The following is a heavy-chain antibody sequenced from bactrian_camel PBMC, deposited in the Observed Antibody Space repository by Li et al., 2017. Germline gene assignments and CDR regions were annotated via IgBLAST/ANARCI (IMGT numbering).Heavy chain of an antibody. CDR2: IYTGSGNT. CDR1: GVSLTPHR. D-gene: IGHD2*01. V-gene: IGHV3S63*01. J-gene: IGHJ6*01. CDR3: AARGPYCYTKLSVRDFTY. Sequence: HVQLVESGGDSVQAGGSLRLSCSASGVSLTPHRMAWFRQTPGNEREGVATIGIYTGSGNTYYADSVKGRFTISQDNAKNTVYLQMNSLKPEDTAMYYCAARGPYCYTKLSVRDFTYWGQGTQVTVS.